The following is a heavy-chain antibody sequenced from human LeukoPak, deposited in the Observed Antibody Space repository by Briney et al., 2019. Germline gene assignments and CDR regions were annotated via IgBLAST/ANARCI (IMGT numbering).Heavy chain of an antibody. V-gene: IGHV3-23*01. Sequence: GGSLRLSCAVSGFTFSNYAMSWVRQAPAKGLEWVSAIDGGGGDTYYADSVQGRFIISRDNAKNSLYLQMNSLRAEDTAVYYCARDGPMTTFDYWGQGTLVTVSS. J-gene: IGHJ4*02. CDR2: IDGGGGDT. D-gene: IGHD4-4*01. CDR1: GFTFSNYA. CDR3: ARDGPMTTFDY.